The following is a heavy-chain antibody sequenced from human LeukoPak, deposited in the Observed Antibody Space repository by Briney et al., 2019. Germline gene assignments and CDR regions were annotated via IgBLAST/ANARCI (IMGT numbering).Heavy chain of an antibody. D-gene: IGHD2-15*01. J-gene: IGHJ5*02. CDR1: GGSISTYY. Sequence: SQTLSLTCTVSGGSISTYYWSWIRQPPGKGPEWIGYVTNSGTTNYNPSLKSRVTISVDTSKDQFSLRLQSVTAADTAVYYCARHPAVVSWFDLWGQGNLVIVSS. CDR2: VTNSGTT. V-gene: IGHV4-59*08. CDR3: ARHPAVVSWFDL.